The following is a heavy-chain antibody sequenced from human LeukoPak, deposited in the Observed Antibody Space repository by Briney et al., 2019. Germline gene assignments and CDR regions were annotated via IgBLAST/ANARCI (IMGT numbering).Heavy chain of an antibody. D-gene: IGHD1-1*01. Sequence: GGSLRLSCAASGFTFSSNAMSWVRQAPGKGLEWVAVISYDGSNKYYADSVKGRFTISRDNSKNTLYLQMNSLRAEDTAVYYCAQGTTPYYYYGMDVWGQGTTVTVSS. CDR2: ISYDGSNK. CDR3: AQGTTPYYYYGMDV. V-gene: IGHV3-30*18. CDR1: GFTFSSNA. J-gene: IGHJ6*02.